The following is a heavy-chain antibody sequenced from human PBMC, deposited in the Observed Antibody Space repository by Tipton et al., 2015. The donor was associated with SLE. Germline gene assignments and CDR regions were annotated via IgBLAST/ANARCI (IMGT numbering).Heavy chain of an antibody. CDR1: DGSISSYY. V-gene: IGHV4-59*01. J-gene: IGHJ6*02. CDR2: INYSGST. Sequence: TLSLTCTVSDGSISSYYWSWIRQPPGKGLEWIGYINYSGSTNYNPSLKSRVTISVDTSKNQFSLKLSSVTAADTAVYYCASGEVVIVPGTTRYYYYHAMDVRGQGTTVTVSS. D-gene: IGHD2/OR15-2a*01. CDR3: ASGEVVIVPGTTRYYYYHAMDV.